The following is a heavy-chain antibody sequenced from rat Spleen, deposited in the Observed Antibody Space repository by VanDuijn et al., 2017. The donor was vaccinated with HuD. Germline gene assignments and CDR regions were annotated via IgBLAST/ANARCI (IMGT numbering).Heavy chain of an antibody. J-gene: IGHJ2*01. CDR3: ERHVMYTTDYYSHFDY. CDR1: GFTFSDYY. D-gene: IGHD1-6*01. Sequence: EVQLVESGGGLVQPGRSMKLSCAASGFTFSDYYMAWVRQAPKKGLEWVASISYEGTTNYYGDSVKGRFTISRDNAKSTLYLQMDSLRSEDTATYYCERHVMYTTDYYSHFDYWGQGVMVTVSS. V-gene: IGHV5-22*01. CDR2: ISYEGTTN.